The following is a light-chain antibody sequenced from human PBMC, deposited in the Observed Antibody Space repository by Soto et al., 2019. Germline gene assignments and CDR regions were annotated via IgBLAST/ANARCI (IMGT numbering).Light chain of an antibody. V-gene: IGLV2-14*01. CDR3: SSYTSSSLLYV. CDR1: SSDVGGYNY. Sequence: QSALTHPASVSGSPGQSITISCTGTSSDVGGYNYVSWYQQHPGKAPKLMIYEVSNRPSGVSNRFSGSKSGNTASLTISGLQAEDEADYYCSSYTSSSLLYVFGTGTKVTVL. J-gene: IGLJ1*01. CDR2: EVS.